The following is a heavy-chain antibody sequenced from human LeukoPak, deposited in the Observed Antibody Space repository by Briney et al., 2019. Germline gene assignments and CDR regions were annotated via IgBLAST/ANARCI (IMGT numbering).Heavy chain of an antibody. D-gene: IGHD2/OR15-2a*01. J-gene: IGHJ4*02. CDR1: GGSTSGFY. CDR3: ARHPFSTPFDY. V-gene: IGHV4-59*08. Sequence: PSETLSLTCSVSGGSTSGFYWSWIRQPPGKGLEWIGYIYYSGDSNSNPSLKSRVTMSLDTSKNQFSLRPSSVTAADTAVYYCARHPFSTPFDYWGRGTLVTVSS. CDR2: IYYSGDS.